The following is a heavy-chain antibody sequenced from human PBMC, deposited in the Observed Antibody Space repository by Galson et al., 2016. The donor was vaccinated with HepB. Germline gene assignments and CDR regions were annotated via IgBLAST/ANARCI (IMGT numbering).Heavy chain of an antibody. D-gene: IGHD3-3*01. CDR3: AKEGTIFGVVPYGMDV. J-gene: IGHJ6*02. CDR1: RFTFSSYA. Sequence: LRLSCAASRFTFSSYAMRWVRQAPGKGLEWVSVISGSGGSTYYADPVKGRFTISRDNSKHTLYLQMNSQRAEDTAVYYCAKEGTIFGVVPYGMDVGGQGTKVIVSS. CDR2: ISGSGGST. V-gene: IGHV3-23*01.